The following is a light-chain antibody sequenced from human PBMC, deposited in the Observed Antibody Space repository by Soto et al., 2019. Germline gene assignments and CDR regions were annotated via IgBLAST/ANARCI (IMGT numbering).Light chain of an antibody. CDR1: RSNIGNNA. Sequence: QPVLTQPPSVSAAPGQKVTVSCSGSRSNIGNNAVAWYQHLPGTAPKLLIYDNDKRPSGISDRFSASKSGTSATLAITGLQTGDEADYYCETWDSSLSAGVFGGGTKVTVL. V-gene: IGLV1-51*01. CDR2: DND. J-gene: IGLJ3*02. CDR3: ETWDSSLSAGV.